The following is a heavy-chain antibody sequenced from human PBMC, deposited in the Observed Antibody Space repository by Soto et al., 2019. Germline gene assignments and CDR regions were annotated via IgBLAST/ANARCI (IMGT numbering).Heavy chain of an antibody. CDR2: ISAYNGNT. CDR1: GYTFTSYG. J-gene: IGHJ5*02. Sequence: ASVKVSCKASGYTFTSYGISWVRQAPGQGLEWMGWISAYNGNTNYAQKLQGRVTMTTDTSTSTAYMELRSLRSDDTAVYYCARGYCSSTSCYWSWFDPWGQGTLVTVSS. D-gene: IGHD2-2*01. V-gene: IGHV1-18*01. CDR3: ARGYCSSTSCYWSWFDP.